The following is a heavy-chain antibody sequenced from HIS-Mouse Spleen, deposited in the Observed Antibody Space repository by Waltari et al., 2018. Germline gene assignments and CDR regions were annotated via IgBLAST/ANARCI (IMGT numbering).Heavy chain of an antibody. CDR2: IAWADDK. J-gene: IGHJ4*02. D-gene: IGHD6-19*01. CDR3: ARIAEGYTSGWYAFDY. CDR1: GFSLSTSGMC. Sequence: QVTLRESGPALVKPTQTLTLTCTFSGFSLSTSGMCVSWIRQPPGKALEWLARIAWADDKYYSTALKTRLTISRETSKNQVVLTMTNMDPLETATYYCARIAEGYTSGWYAFDYWGQGTLVTVSS. V-gene: IGHV2-70*15.